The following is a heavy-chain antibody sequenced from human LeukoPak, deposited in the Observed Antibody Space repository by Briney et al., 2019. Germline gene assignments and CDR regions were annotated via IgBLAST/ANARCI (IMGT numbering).Heavy chain of an antibody. V-gene: IGHV3-23*01. Sequence: PGGSLRLSCTTSGFTFGDYAMSWVRQAPGKGLEWVSGISGSGSNTYYAESVKDRFIISRDSTKNTLFLQVNSLRVEDTAVYYCAKYVFSYGAGSYLAHWGRGTLVSVSS. D-gene: IGHD3-10*01. J-gene: IGHJ4*02. CDR2: ISGSGSNT. CDR1: GFTFGDYA. CDR3: AKYVFSYGAGSYLAH.